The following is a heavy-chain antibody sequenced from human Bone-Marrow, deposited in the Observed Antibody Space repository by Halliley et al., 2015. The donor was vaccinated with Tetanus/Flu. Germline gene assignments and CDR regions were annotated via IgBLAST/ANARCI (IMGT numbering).Heavy chain of an antibody. D-gene: IGHD1-26*01. V-gene: IGHV3-23*01. CDR2: IRATAPET. CDR3: AREAGSFRRWYFDL. Sequence: WVSGIRATAPETFYADSVKDRFTISRDNSENTLYLQMNSVRAEDAAVYYCAREAGSFRRWYFDLWGRGALVTVSS. J-gene: IGHJ2*01.